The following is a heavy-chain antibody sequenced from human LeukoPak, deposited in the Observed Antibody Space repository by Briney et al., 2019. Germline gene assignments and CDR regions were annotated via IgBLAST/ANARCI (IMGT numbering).Heavy chain of an antibody. D-gene: IGHD3-10*01. CDR3: AKGVPMVRGVILTYYFDY. V-gene: IGHV3-33*06. Sequence: GGSLRLSCAASGFTFSSYGMHWVRQAPGKGLEWVAVIWYDGSNKYYADSVKGRFTISRDNSKNTLYLQMNSLRAEDTAVYYCAKGVPMVRGVILTYYFDYWGQGTLVTVSS. CDR2: IWYDGSNK. CDR1: GFTFSSYG. J-gene: IGHJ4*02.